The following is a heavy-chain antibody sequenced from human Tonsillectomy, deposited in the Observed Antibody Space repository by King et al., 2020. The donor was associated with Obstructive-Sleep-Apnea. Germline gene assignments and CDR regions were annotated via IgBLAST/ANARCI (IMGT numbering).Heavy chain of an antibody. CDR1: GFSLNTSGMC. CDR2: IDWDDDE. D-gene: IGHD1-26*01. CDR3: ARNPNPYSGSWSYFDS. J-gene: IGHJ4*02. Sequence: FTLKESGPALVKPTQNLTLTCTFAGFSLNTSGMCVSWIRQPPGKALEWLARIDWDDDEYYSTSLKARLTISKDTSKNQVVLTMTNMDPVDTATYYCARNPNPYSGSWSYFDSWGQGTLDTVSS. V-gene: IGHV2-70*15.